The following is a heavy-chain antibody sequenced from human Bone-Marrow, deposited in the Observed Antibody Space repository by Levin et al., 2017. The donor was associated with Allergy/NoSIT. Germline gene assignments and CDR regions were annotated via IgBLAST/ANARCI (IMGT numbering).Heavy chain of an antibody. CDR1: GFNFRNYE. D-gene: IGHD2-21*01. J-gene: IGHJ4*02. CDR2: ITGSGDSA. V-gene: IGHV3-48*03. CDR3: ATLSVLVPNTVASDK. Sequence: GGSLRLSCVASGFNFRNYEMNWVRQVPGKGLEWVSHITGSGDSASYADSVRGRFTISRDNAENSLYLQMHSLRAEDSGLYYCATLSVLVPNTVASDKWGQGTLVTVSS.